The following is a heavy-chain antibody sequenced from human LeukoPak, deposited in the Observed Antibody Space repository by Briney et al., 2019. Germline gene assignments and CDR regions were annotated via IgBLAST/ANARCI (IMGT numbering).Heavy chain of an antibody. CDR1: GFTFSSYA. J-gene: IGHJ4*02. V-gene: IGHV3-30-3*01. CDR3: AKDLGGYYDSSGYYGDY. CDR2: ISYDGSNK. Sequence: GGSLRLSCAASGFTFSSYAMHWVRQAPGKGLEWVAVISYDGSNKYYADSVKGRFTISRDNSKNTLYLQMNSLRAEDTAVYYCAKDLGGYYDSSGYYGDYWGQGTLVTVSS. D-gene: IGHD3-22*01.